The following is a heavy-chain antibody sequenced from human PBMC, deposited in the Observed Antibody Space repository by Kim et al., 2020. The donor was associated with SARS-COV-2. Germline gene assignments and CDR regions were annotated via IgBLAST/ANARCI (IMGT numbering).Heavy chain of an antibody. J-gene: IGHJ4*02. V-gene: IGHV3-49*04. CDR3: TRTPRVRGVIALFDY. CDR2: IRSKAYGGTT. D-gene: IGHD3-10*01. CDR1: GFTFGDYA. Sequence: GGSLRLSCTASGFTFGDYAMSWVRQAPGKGLEWVGFIRSKAYGGTTEYAASVKGRFTISRDDSKSIAYLQMNSLKTEDTAVYYCTRTPRVRGVIALFDYWGQGTLVPVSS.